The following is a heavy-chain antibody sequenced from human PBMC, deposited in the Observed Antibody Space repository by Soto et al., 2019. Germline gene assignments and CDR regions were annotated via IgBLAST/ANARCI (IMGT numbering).Heavy chain of an antibody. V-gene: IGHV4-31*03. CDR3: ATGPTKYYYYGMDV. CDR2: IYYSGST. CDR1: GGSISSGGYY. D-gene: IGHD2-2*01. Sequence: SVTLSLTCTVSGGSISSGGYYWSWIRQHPGKGLEWIGYIYYSGSTYYNPSLKSRVTISVDTSKNQFSLKLSSVTAADTAVYYCATGPTKYYYYGMDVWGQGTTVTVSS. J-gene: IGHJ6*02.